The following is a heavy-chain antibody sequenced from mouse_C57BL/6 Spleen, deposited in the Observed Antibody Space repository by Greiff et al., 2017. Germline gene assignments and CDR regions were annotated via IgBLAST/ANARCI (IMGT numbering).Heavy chain of an antibody. CDR3: ARHGDYDGFAY. Sequence: DVMLVESGGDLVKPGGSLKLSCAASGFTFSSYGMSWVRQTPDKRLEWVATISSGGSYTYYPDSVKGRFTISRDNAKNTLYLQMSSLKSEDTAMYYCARHGDYDGFAYWGQGTLVTVSA. CDR2: ISSGGSYT. V-gene: IGHV5-6*02. D-gene: IGHD2-4*01. J-gene: IGHJ3*01. CDR1: GFTFSSYG.